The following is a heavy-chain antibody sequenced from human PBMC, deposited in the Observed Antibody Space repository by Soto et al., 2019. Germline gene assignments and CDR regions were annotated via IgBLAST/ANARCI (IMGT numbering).Heavy chain of an antibody. J-gene: IGHJ3*02. Sequence: PGESLKISCTGSGYSFTSYWIGWVRQMPGKGLEWMGIIYPGDSDTRYSPSFQGQVTISADKSISTAYLQWSSLKASDTAMYYYIVTIRGFVTVINDAFDIWDKEKMVPV. D-gene: IGHD3-16*01. CDR1: GYSFTSYW. CDR2: IYPGDSDT. CDR3: IVTIRGFVTVINDAFDI. V-gene: IGHV5-51*01.